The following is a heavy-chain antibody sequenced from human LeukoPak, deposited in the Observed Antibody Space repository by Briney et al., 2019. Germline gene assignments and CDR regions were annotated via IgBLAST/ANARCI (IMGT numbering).Heavy chain of an antibody. Sequence: SVTMSLTCAVYGASYNAYYWSWIRQPPGKGLEWIGDIDHRGTATYNQSLKSRLSISADASKNQFSLKLNSVTDADTAVYYCAVGITILGVAASFDSWGQGNLVIVSS. CDR1: GASYNAYY. J-gene: IGHJ4*02. CDR3: AVGITILGVAASFDS. V-gene: IGHV4-34*01. D-gene: IGHD3-3*01. CDR2: IDHRGTA.